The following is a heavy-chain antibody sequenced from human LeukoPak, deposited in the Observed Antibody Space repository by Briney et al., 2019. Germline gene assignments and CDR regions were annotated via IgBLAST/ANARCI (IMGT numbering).Heavy chain of an antibody. CDR2: INHSGST. V-gene: IGHV4-34*01. CDR3: ARTALGSIAALFDY. Sequence: PSETLSLTCAVYGGSFSGYYWSWIRPPPGKGLEWSGEINHSGSTNYNPSLKSRVTISVDTSKNQFSLKLSSVTAADTAVYYCARTALGSIAALFDYWGQGTLVTVSS. D-gene: IGHD6-6*01. J-gene: IGHJ4*02. CDR1: GGSFSGYY.